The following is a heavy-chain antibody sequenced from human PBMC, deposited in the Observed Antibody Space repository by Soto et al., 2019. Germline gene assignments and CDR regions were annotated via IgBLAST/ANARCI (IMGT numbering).Heavy chain of an antibody. D-gene: IGHD3-22*01. Sequence: GESLKISCKGSGYSFTSYWIGWVRQMPGKGLEWMGIIYPGESDTRYNPSFQGQVTISADKSISTAYLQWSSLKASDTAMYYCARGDYYDSSGPRPFDYWGQGTLVTVSS. CDR1: GYSFTSYW. CDR2: IYPGESDT. CDR3: ARGDYYDSSGPRPFDY. V-gene: IGHV5-51*01. J-gene: IGHJ4*02.